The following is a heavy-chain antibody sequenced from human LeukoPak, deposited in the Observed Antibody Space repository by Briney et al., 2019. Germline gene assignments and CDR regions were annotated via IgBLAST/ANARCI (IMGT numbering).Heavy chain of an antibody. D-gene: IGHD2-21*02. Sequence: GGSLRLSCAASGFAFGTYSMNWVRQAPGKGLEWVSYISRTGNSIYYADSVKGRFTISRDNAKNSLYLQMNSLRAEDTAVYYCARDFTPYCGGDCFVLDIWGQGTMVIVSS. V-gene: IGHV3-48*04. CDR3: ARDFTPYCGGDCFVLDI. CDR1: GFAFGTYS. CDR2: ISRTGNSI. J-gene: IGHJ3*02.